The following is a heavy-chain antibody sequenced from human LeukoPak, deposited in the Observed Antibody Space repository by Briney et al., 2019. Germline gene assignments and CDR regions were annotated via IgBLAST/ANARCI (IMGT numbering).Heavy chain of an antibody. CDR1: GYTFTNYG. Sequence: GASVKVSCKASGYTFTNYGVSWVRQAPGQGLEWMGWISAYNGNTDYAQKLQGRVTMTTDTSTSTAYMELRSLRSDDTAVYYCARGAAAAGRGAPFDYWGQGTLVTVSS. CDR2: ISAYNGNT. D-gene: IGHD6-13*01. V-gene: IGHV1-18*01. CDR3: ARGAAAAGRGAPFDY. J-gene: IGHJ4*02.